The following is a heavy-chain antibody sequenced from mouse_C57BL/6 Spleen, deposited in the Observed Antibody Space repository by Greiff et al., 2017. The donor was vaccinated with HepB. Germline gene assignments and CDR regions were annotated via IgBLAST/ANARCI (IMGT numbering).Heavy chain of an antibody. CDR2: ISYDGSN. CDR3: ASYYYGSSYSWFAY. CDR1: GYSITSGYY. Sequence: EVKVEESGPGLVKPSQSLSLTCSVTGYSITSGYYWNWIRQFPGNKLEWMGYISYDGSNNYNPSLKNRISITRDTSKNQFFLKLNSVTTEDTATYYCASYYYGSSYSWFAYWGQGTLVTVSA. V-gene: IGHV3-6*01. J-gene: IGHJ3*01. D-gene: IGHD1-1*01.